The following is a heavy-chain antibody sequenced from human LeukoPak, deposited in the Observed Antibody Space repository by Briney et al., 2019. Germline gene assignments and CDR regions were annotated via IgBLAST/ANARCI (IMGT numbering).Heavy chain of an antibody. V-gene: IGHV4-34*01. Sequence: PSETLSLTCAVYGGSFSGYYWSWIRQPPGKGLEWIGEINHSGSTNYNPSLKSRVTISVDTPKNQFSLKLSSVTAADTAVYYCARGLSRYFAGCDYWGQGTLVTVSS. D-gene: IGHD3-9*01. CDR2: INHSGST. CDR3: ARGLSRYFAGCDY. J-gene: IGHJ4*02. CDR1: GGSFSGYY.